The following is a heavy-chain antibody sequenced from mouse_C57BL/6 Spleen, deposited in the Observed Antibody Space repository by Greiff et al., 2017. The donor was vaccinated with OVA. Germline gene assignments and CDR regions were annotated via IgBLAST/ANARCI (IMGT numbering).Heavy chain of an antibody. Sequence: QVQLQQPGTELVKPGASVKLSCKASGYTFTSYWMHWVKQRPGQGLEWIGNINPSNGGTNYNEKFKSKATLTVDKSSSTAYMQLSSLTSEDSAVDYCAGAWSYYYAMDYWGQGTSVTVSS. D-gene: IGHD1-1*02. CDR2: INPSNGGT. CDR3: AGAWSYYYAMDY. J-gene: IGHJ4*01. V-gene: IGHV1-53*01. CDR1: GYTFTSYW.